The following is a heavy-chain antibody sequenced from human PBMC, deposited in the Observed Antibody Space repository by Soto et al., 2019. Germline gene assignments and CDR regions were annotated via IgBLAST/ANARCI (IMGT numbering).Heavy chain of an antibody. CDR1: GGSITRSSYS. D-gene: IGHD2-2*01. Sequence: QLQLQESGPGLVKPSETLSLTCAVSGGSITRSSYSWGWVRQPPGKGLEWIATFYYTEYTTHNHQSLKSRVPIPIETSKTPFSLMLTSVTAADTAVCYCARLGGNCSSSSCFGFYVMDVWGQGTTVTVSS. J-gene: IGHJ6*02. CDR2: FYYTEYTT. V-gene: IGHV4-39*01. CDR3: ARLGGNCSSSSCFGFYVMDV.